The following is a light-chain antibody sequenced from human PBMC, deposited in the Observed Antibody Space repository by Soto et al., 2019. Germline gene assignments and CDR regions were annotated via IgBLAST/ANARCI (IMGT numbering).Light chain of an antibody. CDR2: AAS. CDR1: QGIRND. CDR3: QKYNLAPWT. Sequence: DIQMTQSPSSLSSSVGYRFTITCRASQGIRNDLGWYQQKPGKAPKRLIYAASSLQSGVPSRFSGSGSGTDFTLTISSLQPEDVGTYYCQKYNLAPWTFGQGTKVDI. J-gene: IGKJ1*01. V-gene: IGKV1-17*01.